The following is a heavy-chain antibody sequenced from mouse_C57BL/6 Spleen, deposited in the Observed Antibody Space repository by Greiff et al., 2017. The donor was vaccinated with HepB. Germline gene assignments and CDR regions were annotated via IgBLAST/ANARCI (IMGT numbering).Heavy chain of an antibody. CDR1: GYSITSGYY. CDR3: ASYDGYSYYAMDY. D-gene: IGHD2-3*01. V-gene: IGHV3-6*01. J-gene: IGHJ4*01. CDR2: ISYDGSN. Sequence: EVQLQQSGPGLVKPSQSLSLTCSVTGYSITSGYYWNWIRQFPGNKLEWRGYISYDGSNNYNPSLKNRITITRDTSKNQFFLKLNSVTTEDTATYYCASYDGYSYYAMDYWGQGTSVTVSS.